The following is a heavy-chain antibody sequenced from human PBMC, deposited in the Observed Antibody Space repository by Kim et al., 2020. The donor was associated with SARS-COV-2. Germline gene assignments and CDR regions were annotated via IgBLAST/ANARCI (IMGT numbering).Heavy chain of an antibody. CDR1: GFIFGAYA. D-gene: IGHD2-21*01. Sequence: GGSLRLSCTASGFIFGAYAMSWVRQAPGKGLEWVSCISGGADSTYYADSVKGRFTVSRHNSKNTLYLQMNSLRAEDTAVYYCARYVVNAMNYFDNWGQGTLVAISS. CDR3: ARYVVNAMNYFDN. CDR2: ISGGADST. V-gene: IGHV3-23*01. J-gene: IGHJ4*02.